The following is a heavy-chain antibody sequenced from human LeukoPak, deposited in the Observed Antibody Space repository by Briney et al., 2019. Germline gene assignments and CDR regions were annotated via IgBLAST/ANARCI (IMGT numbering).Heavy chain of an antibody. V-gene: IGHV1-69*05. J-gene: IGHJ4*02. CDR2: IIPIFGKL. CDR1: GGTFNSYA. CDR3: ARDPELLWFGELFDY. Sequence: GASVKVSCKASGGTFNSYAITWVRQAPGQGLEWMGGIIPIFGKLNYAQKLQGRVTITTDASTSTAYMELRSLRSDDTAVYYCARDPELLWFGELFDYWGQGTLVTVSS. D-gene: IGHD3-10*01.